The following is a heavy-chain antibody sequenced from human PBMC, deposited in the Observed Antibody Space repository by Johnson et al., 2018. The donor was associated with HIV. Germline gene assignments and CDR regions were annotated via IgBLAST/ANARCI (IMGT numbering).Heavy chain of an antibody. D-gene: IGHD3-10*01. CDR3: AKGRSGGSGAFDI. V-gene: IGHV3-30-3*01. J-gene: IGHJ3*02. CDR2: ISYDGDNI. Sequence: QMLLVESGGGVVQPGRALRLSCAASGFTFSNSAMHWVRQAPGKGLEWVTVISYDGDNIYYADSVKGRFIISRDNSKNTLYVQMNRLRPEDTAAYFCAKGRSGGSGAFDIWGQGTVVTVSS. CDR1: GFTFSNSA.